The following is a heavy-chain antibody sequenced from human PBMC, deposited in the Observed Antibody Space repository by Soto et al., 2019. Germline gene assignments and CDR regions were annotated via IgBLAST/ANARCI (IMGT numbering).Heavy chain of an antibody. CDR2: VSNEGSK. CDR1: EFRVSDYW. J-gene: IGHJ6*02. Sequence: EVQLVESGGGLVQPGGSLRLACAGSEFRVSDYWMHWVRQAPGKGLVWVSRVSNEGSKEYADFVKGRFTLSKDNAKNTLYLEMDSLSVEDTALYYCTATPRNGMGVWGQGTKVTVAS. CDR3: TATPRNGMGV. V-gene: IGHV3-74*01.